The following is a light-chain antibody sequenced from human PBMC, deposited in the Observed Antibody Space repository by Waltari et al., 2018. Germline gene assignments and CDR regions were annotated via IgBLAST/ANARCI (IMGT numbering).Light chain of an antibody. CDR2: GTS. CDR1: QSVTSIS. CDR3: QQYDGEVVT. J-gene: IGKJ4*01. V-gene: IGKV3-20*01. Sequence: EILLTQSPGPLSFSPGDRATLSCRASQSVTSISLTWYQQKLGQAPRLLIYGTSSRATGIPDRFSGSGSGTDFTLTISRLEPEDFAVYDCQQYDGEVVTFGGGTKVEI.